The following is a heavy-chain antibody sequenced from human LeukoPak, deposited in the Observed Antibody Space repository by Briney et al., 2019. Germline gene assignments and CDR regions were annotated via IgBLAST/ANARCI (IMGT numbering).Heavy chain of an antibody. V-gene: IGHV4-59*01. Sequence: SETLSLTCTVSGGSISSYYWSWIRQPPGKGLEWIGYLYYSGSTNYNPSLKSRVTISVDTSKNQFSLKLSSVTAADTAVYYCARDEDSAYGSGSYLSWGQGTLVTVSS. D-gene: IGHD3-10*01. CDR3: ARDEDSAYGSGSYLS. CDR2: LYYSGST. CDR1: GGSISSYY. J-gene: IGHJ5*02.